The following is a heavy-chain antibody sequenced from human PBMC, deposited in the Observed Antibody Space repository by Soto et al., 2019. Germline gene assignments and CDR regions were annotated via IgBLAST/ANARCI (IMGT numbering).Heavy chain of an antibody. D-gene: IGHD2-8*01. CDR2: ISSNGRST. CDR3: ARDRCTNGVCYAPYDY. V-gene: IGHV3-64*01. CDR1: GFTFSTYA. J-gene: IGHJ4*02. Sequence: GGSLRLSCATSGFTFSTYAMHWVRQAPGKGLEYLSAISSNGRSTYYANSVKGRFTISRDNSKNTLYLQMDSLRAEDMAVYYCARDRCTNGVCYAPYDYWGQGTRVNVPS.